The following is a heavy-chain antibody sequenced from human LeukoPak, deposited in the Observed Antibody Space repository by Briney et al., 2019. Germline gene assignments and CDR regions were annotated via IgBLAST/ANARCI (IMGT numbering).Heavy chain of an antibody. CDR1: GFTFSSYG. D-gene: IGHD6-13*01. V-gene: IGHV3-33*01. J-gene: IGHJ4*02. CDR2: IWYDGSNK. CDR3: ARDRHGSSWYDFGY. Sequence: GRSLRLSCAASGFTFSSYGMHWVRQAPGKGLEWVAVIWYDGSNKYYADSVKGRFTISRDNSKNTLYLQMNSLRAEDTAVYYCARDRHGSSWYDFGYWGQGTLVTVSS.